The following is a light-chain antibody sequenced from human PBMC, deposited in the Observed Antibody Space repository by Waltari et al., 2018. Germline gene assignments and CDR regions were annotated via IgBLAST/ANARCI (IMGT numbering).Light chain of an antibody. CDR2: DAS. Sequence: EIVLTQSPATLSLSPGERATLPCRAIQSVSNFLAWYQQKPGQAPRLLIYDASNRATGIPARFSGGGSGTDFTLTISSLEPEDFAVYYCQQRSNWPLMYTFGQGTKLEIK. CDR1: QSVSNF. V-gene: IGKV3-11*01. CDR3: QQRSNWPLMYT. J-gene: IGKJ2*01.